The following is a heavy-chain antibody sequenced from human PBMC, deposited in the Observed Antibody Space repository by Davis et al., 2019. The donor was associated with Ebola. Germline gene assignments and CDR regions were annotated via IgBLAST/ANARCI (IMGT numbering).Heavy chain of an antibody. Sequence: MPSETLSLTCTVSGGSVSSGGYFWSWIRQPPGKGLEWIAYISYSGSTNYNPSLKSRVTISLDTSKNQLSLKLSSVTAADTAVYYCARGLVVVAATYFDYWGQGTLVTVSS. CDR3: ARGLVVVAATYFDY. V-gene: IGHV4-61*08. CDR1: GGSVSSGGYF. CDR2: ISYSGST. D-gene: IGHD2-15*01. J-gene: IGHJ4*02.